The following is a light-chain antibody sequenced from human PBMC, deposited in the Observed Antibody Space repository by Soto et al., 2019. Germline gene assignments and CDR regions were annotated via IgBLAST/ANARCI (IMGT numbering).Light chain of an antibody. V-gene: IGKV1-5*03. J-gene: IGKJ1*01. Sequence: DIQMTQSPSTLSASVGDRVTITCRASQSISSWLAWYQQKQGKAPKLLIYKATSLESGVPSSFSGGGSGTDFTLTISRLQPDDFATYYRQQYNSYRTFGQGTKVEIK. CDR1: QSISSW. CDR2: KAT. CDR3: QQYNSYRT.